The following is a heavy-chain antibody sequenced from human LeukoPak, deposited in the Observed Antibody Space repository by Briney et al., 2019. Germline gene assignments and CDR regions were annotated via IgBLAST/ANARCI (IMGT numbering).Heavy chain of an antibody. Sequence: ASVKVSCKASGYTFTSSGIGWVRQAPGQGLEWMGWINVYNGNTNYAQKFRGRVTVTTDTSTTTAYMELTSLRSDDTAVYYCARDWDYRGMDVWGQGTTVTVSS. J-gene: IGHJ6*02. D-gene: IGHD1-7*01. CDR3: ARDWDYRGMDV. V-gene: IGHV1-18*01. CDR2: INVYNGNT. CDR1: GYTFTSSG.